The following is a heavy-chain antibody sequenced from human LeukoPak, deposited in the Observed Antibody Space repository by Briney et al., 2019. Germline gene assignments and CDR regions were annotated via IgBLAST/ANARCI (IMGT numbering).Heavy chain of an antibody. CDR1: GFAFSSYW. J-gene: IGHJ3*02. V-gene: IGHV3-7*01. CDR3: ASLFGSDDAFDI. D-gene: IGHD3-10*01. CDR2: IKRDGSDT. Sequence: PGGSLGLSCAASGFAFSSYWMSWVRQAPGKGLEWVANIKRDGSDTYYVDSVKGRFTISRDNAKNSLYLQLNSLRVEDTAVYYCASLFGSDDAFDIWGQGTMVTVSS.